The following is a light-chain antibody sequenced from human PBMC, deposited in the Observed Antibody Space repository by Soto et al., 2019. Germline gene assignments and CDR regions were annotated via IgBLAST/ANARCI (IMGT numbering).Light chain of an antibody. CDR2: GAS. V-gene: IGKV1-6*01. CDR3: LQDYNFPWA. CDR1: QGIRSD. Sequence: IQVTQSPPSLSASVGDRVTISCRASQGIRSDLAWYQQKPGKVPKLLIYGASKFSSGVPSRFSGSGFGTDFTLTISSLQPEDFATYYCLQDYNFPWAFGQGTKVEIK. J-gene: IGKJ1*01.